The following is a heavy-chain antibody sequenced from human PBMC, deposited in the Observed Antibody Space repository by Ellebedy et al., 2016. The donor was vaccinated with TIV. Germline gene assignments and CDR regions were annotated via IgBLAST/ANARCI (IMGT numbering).Heavy chain of an antibody. CDR2: IIPIFGTA. V-gene: IGHV1-69*13. CDR1: GGTFSSYA. Sequence: SVKVSCXASGGTFSSYAISWVRQAPGQGLEWMGGIIPIFGTANYAQKFQGRVTITADESTSTAYMELSSLRSEDTAVYYCVCVWSGGVDYWGQGTLVTVSS. CDR3: VCVWSGGVDY. D-gene: IGHD3-3*01. J-gene: IGHJ4*02.